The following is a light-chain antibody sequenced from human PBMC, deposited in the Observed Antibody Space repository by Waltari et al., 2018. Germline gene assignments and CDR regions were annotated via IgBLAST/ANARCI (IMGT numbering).Light chain of an antibody. CDR1: SSDVGGYNY. J-gene: IGLJ1*01. Sequence: QSALTQPPSASGSPGQSVTISCTGTSSDVGGYNYVSWYQQHPAKAPKPMIYEVTKRPSGVPDRFSGSKSGNTASLTVSGLQAEDEAEYFCSSYAGSNNFVFGSGTDVTVL. CDR2: EVT. V-gene: IGLV2-8*01. CDR3: SSYAGSNNFV.